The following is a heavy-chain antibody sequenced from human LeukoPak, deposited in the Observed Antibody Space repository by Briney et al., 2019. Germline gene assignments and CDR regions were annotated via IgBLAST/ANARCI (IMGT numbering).Heavy chain of an antibody. D-gene: IGHD3-9*01. Sequence: SETLSLTCTVSGGSISSYYWSWIRQPPGKGLEGIGYIYYSGRTNYNPSLKSRVTISVDTSKNQFSLKLSSVTAADTAVYYCARADILTGFGGSWGQGTLVTVSS. CDR1: GGSISSYY. J-gene: IGHJ4*02. V-gene: IGHV4-59*01. CDR2: IYYSGRT. CDR3: ARADILTGFGGS.